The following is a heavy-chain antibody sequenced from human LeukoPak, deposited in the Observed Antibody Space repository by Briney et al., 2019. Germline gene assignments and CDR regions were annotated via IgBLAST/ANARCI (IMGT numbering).Heavy chain of an antibody. CDR3: AREAYDFWSGYYHFDY. D-gene: IGHD3-3*01. Sequence: GGSLRLSCAASGFTFSSYAMHWVRQAPGKGLEWVAVISYDGSNKYYADSVKGRFTISRDNSKNTLYLQMNSLRAEDTAVYYCAREAYDFWSGYYHFDYWGQGTLVTVSS. CDR2: ISYDGSNK. CDR1: GFTFSSYA. J-gene: IGHJ4*02. V-gene: IGHV3-30*04.